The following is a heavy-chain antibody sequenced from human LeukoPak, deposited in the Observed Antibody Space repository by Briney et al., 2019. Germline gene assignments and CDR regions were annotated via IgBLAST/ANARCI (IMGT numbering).Heavy chain of an antibody. CDR1: GSDFSSHN. V-gene: IGHV3-48*04. J-gene: IGHJ4*02. Sequence: GGSLRLSCAVSGSDFSSHNFHWVRQAPGKGLEWVSFISRNSRTTYYADSVKGRFTISRDNAKNTLYLQMNSLRAEDTAVYYCARGYFDWPCWGQGSLVTVSS. CDR3: ARGYFDWPC. CDR2: ISRNSRTT. D-gene: IGHD3-9*01.